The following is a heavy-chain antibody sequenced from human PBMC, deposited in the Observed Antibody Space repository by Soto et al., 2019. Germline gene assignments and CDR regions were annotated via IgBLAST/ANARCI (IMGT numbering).Heavy chain of an antibody. CDR2: ISYDGSNK. CDR3: VGGQYYFDD. V-gene: IGHV3-30*03. D-gene: IGHD3-10*01. J-gene: IGHJ4*02. CDR1: GFPFSSYG. Sequence: QVQLVESGGGVVQPGRSLRLSCAASGFPFSSYGMHWVREAPGKGLEWVAVISYDGSNKYYADSVKGRFTISSDNSASTLYLQMNSLRPEDTALYYCVGGQYYFDDRGQGTLVTVSP.